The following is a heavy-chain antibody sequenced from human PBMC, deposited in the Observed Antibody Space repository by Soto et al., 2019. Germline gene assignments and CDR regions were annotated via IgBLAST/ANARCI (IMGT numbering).Heavy chain of an antibody. CDR1: GFTFSSYA. J-gene: IGHJ6*02. CDR3: TRGHYYGMDV. Sequence: EVQLLESGGGLVQPGGSLRLSCAASGFTFSSYAMSWVRQAPGKGLEWVSAISGSGGSTYYADSVKGRFTISRDNAKNMVYLQMNSLRAEDTAVYYCTRGHYYGMDVWGQGTTVTVSS. V-gene: IGHV3-23*01. CDR2: ISGSGGST.